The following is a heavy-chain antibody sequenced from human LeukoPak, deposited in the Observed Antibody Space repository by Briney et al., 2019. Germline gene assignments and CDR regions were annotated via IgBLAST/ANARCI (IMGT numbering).Heavy chain of an antibody. CDR3: ARGGFWSGYYKVAARPIDY. Sequence: SETLSLTCAVYGGSFSGYYWSWLRQPPGKGLEWIGEINHSGSTNYNPSLKSRVTLSVDTSKNQFSLKLSSVTAADTAVYYCARGGFWSGYYKVAARPIDYWGQGTLVTVSS. CDR2: INHSGST. D-gene: IGHD3-3*01. CDR1: GGSFSGYY. V-gene: IGHV4-34*01. J-gene: IGHJ4*02.